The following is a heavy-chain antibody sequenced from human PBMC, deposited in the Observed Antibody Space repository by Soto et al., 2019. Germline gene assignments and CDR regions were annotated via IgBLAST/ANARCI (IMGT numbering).Heavy chain of an antibody. CDR3: AKDQYCISTSCYLIGTLDY. V-gene: IGHV3-30*18. Sequence: GGSLRLSCAASGFTFSSYGMHWVRQAPGKGLEWVAVISYDGSNKYYADSVKGRFTISRDNSKNTLYLQMNSLRAEDTAVYYCAKDQYCISTSCYLIGTLDYWGQGTLVTVSS. CDR1: GFTFSSYG. CDR2: ISYDGSNK. J-gene: IGHJ4*02. D-gene: IGHD2-2*01.